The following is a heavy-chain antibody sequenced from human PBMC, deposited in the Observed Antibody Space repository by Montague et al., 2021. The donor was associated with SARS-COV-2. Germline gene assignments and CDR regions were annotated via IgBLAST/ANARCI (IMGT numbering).Heavy chain of an antibody. J-gene: IGHJ4*02. V-gene: IGHV4-34*01. CDR2: INQSGST. Sequence: SETLSLTCTVDGRSFSAHSRRWIRQSPGKGLERIAEINQSGSTTYMSSLKSRVTMSVDTSKNQFSLKMSSVTAADTAIYYCARGGLAGGNYDIWGFSYTSPMNYWGQGTKGTVSS. CDR1: GRSFSAHS. D-gene: IGHD3/OR15-3a*01. CDR3: ARGGLAGGNYDIWGFSYTSPMNY.